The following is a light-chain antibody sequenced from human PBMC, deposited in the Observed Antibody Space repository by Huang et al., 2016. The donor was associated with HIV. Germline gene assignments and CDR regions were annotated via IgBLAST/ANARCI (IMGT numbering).Light chain of an antibody. CDR3: QQYNDWPLT. Sequence: TRAVSTWERGTLCCTARQVLSGQVAWDQQKRDQAPRLLNYGVSTGGTDIPGRCSGSGSRTDFPLTINSLQSEDFATYYCQQYNDWPLTFGQGTEVEIK. V-gene: IGKV3-15*01. CDR2: GVS. CDR1: QVLSGQ. J-gene: IGKJ1*01.